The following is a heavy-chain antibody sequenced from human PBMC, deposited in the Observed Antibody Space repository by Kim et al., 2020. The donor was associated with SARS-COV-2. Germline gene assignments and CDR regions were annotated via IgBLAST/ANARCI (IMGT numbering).Heavy chain of an antibody. CDR1: GGSISSSSFY. J-gene: IGHJ3*02. D-gene: IGHD3-16*02. V-gene: IGHV4-39*07. CDR2: IYYRGST. Sequence: SETLSLTGTVSGGSISSSSFYWGWIRQPKGKGLEWIGSIYYRGSTYYNPSLKSRVTISVDTSKNQFSMKLSSVTAADTAVYYCARDRRTYDYVWGSYRWCAFDIWGQGTMVTVSS. CDR3: ARDRRTYDYVWGSYRWCAFDI.